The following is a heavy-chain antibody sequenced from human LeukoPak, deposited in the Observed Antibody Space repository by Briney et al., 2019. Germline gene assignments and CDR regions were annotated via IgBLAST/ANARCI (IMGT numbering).Heavy chain of an antibody. CDR1: GGSFSDYY. V-gene: IGHV4-34*01. D-gene: IGHD5-18*01. CDR2: INHSGST. CDR3: ARGSTAMVF. J-gene: IGHJ4*02. Sequence: SETLSLTCAVYGGSFSDYYWSRIRQPPGKGLEWIGEINHSGSTNYNPSLKSRVTISVDTSKNQFSLKLSSVTAADTAVYYCARGSTAMVFWGQGTLVTASS.